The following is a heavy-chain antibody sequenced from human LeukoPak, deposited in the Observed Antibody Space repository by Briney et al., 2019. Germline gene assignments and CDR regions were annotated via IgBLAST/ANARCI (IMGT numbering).Heavy chain of an antibody. CDR3: TKDAVAPGSSGDYFDY. J-gene: IGHJ4*02. V-gene: IGHV3-23*01. D-gene: IGHD3-10*01. Sequence: GGSLRLSCAASGFTFSSFAMTWVRQAPGKGLEWVSTLTKSAANTYYADSVKGRFTSSRDDSKNTLYLQMNSLRAEDTAVYYCTKDAVAPGSSGDYFDYWGRGTLVTVSS. CDR2: LTKSAANT. CDR1: GFTFSSFA.